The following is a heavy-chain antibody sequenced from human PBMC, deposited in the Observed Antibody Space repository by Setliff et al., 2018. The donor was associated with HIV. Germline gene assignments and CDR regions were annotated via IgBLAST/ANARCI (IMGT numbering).Heavy chain of an antibody. V-gene: IGHV1-3*01. CDR1: GYTFTSYA. Sequence: ASVKVSCKASGYTFTSYAMHWVRQAPGQRFEWMGWINAGNGNIRYSQKFQGRVTLTRDTSASTVYLDLSRLRSEDTAVYYCARKNRGAPAPFDYWGQGTLVTVSS. CDR2: INAGNGNI. J-gene: IGHJ4*02. CDR3: ARKNRGAPAPFDY. D-gene: IGHD6-25*01.